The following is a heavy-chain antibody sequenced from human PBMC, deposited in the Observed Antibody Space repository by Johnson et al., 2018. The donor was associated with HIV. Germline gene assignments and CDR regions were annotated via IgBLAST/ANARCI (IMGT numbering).Heavy chain of an antibody. CDR3: ARDIFYTDTAFDI. J-gene: IGHJ3*02. V-gene: IGHV3-53*01. CDR2: IYSGGRT. Sequence: VQLVESGGGVVQPGGSLRLSCAASGFTVSSNYMSWVRQAPGKGLEWVSLIYSGGRTYYADSVKGRFTISRDNSKNTLYLQMNTLRAEDTALYYCARDIFYTDTAFDIWGQGTMVTVSS. CDR1: GFTVSSNY.